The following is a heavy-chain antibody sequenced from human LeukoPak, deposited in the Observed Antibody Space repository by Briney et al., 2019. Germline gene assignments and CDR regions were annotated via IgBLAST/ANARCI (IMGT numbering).Heavy chain of an antibody. V-gene: IGHV1-46*01. CDR2: INPSGGST. Sequence: ASVKVSCKASGYTFTSYYVHWVRQAPGQGLEWMGIINPSGGSTSYAQKFQGRVTMTRDTSTSTVYMELSSLRSEDTAVYYCARAGGEGYFDLWGRGTLVTVSS. D-gene: IGHD6-25*01. CDR1: GYTFTSYY. J-gene: IGHJ2*01. CDR3: ARAGGEGYFDL.